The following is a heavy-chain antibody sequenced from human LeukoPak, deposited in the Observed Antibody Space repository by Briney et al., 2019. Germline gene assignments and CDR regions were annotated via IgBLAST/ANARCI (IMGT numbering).Heavy chain of an antibody. Sequence: ASVKVSCKASGYTFTSYGISWVRQAPGQGLEWMGWISAYNGNTNYAQKLRGRVTMTTDTSTSTAYMELRSLRSDDTAVYYCARDSLHIDIVVVPAARDFDYWGQGTLVTVSS. V-gene: IGHV1-18*01. J-gene: IGHJ4*02. CDR3: ARDSLHIDIVVVPAARDFDY. CDR2: ISAYNGNT. CDR1: GYTFTSYG. D-gene: IGHD2-2*01.